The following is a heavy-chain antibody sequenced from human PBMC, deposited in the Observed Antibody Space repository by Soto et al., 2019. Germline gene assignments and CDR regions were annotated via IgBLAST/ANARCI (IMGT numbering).Heavy chain of an antibody. Sequence: EVQLVESGGGLVQPGGSLKLSCAASGFTFSGSAMHWVRQASGKGLEWVGRIRSKGNNYATVYGASLKGRFTISRDHAKNTAYLHMNSRNTEDTAVYYCSRQASDFWSGKPQYYMDVWGKGTKVTVSS. V-gene: IGHV3-73*01. J-gene: IGHJ6*03. CDR1: GFTFSGSA. CDR2: IRSKGNNYAT. CDR3: SRQASDFWSGKPQYYMDV. D-gene: IGHD3-3*01.